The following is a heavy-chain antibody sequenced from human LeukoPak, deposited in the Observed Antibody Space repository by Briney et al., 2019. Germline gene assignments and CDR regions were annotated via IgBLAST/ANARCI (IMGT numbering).Heavy chain of an antibody. J-gene: IGHJ6*02. V-gene: IGHV1-2*02. CDR2: INPNSGGT. CDR1: GYTFTGYY. Sequence: ASVKVSCKASGYTFTGYYMHWVRQAPGQGLEWMGWINPNSGGTNYAQKFQGRVTMTRDMSISTAYMELSRLRSDDTAVYYCARDSDYYYYGMDVWGQGTTVTVSS. CDR3: ARDSDYYYYGMDV.